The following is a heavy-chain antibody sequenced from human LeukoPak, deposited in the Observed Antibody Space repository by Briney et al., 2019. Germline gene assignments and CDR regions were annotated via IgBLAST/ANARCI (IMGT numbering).Heavy chain of an antibody. CDR2: ISSSSNSI. CDR1: GFTFSVYG. V-gene: IGHV3-48*01. J-gene: IGHJ4*02. Sequence: PGGSLRLSCASSGFTFSVYGMNWVREAPGKGLEWVSYISSSSNSIYYADSVKGRFTISRDNSKHTLYLQMNSLRAEDTAVYYCAKDGKQLVQVWGQGTLVTVSS. CDR3: AKDGKQLVQV. D-gene: IGHD6-13*01.